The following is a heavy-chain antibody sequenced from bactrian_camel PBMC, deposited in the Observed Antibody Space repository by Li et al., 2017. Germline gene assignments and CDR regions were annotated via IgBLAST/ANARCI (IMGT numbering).Heavy chain of an antibody. V-gene: IGHV3S6*01. D-gene: IGHD4*01. CDR1: GFTFSTFA. J-gene: IGHJ7*01. Sequence: VQLVESGGGLVQPGGSLRLSCVASGFTFSTFAMNWVRQAPGKGLEWVASIDSDGSNTYYIDSVEGRFTISWDDAKNTLYLQMNSLRTEDTAVYYCAREKDNSDALDYWGKGTQVTVS. CDR2: IDSDGSNT.